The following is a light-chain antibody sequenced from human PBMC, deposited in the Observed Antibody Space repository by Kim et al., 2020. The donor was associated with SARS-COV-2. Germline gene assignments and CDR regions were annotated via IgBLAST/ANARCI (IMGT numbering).Light chain of an antibody. V-gene: IGKV3-15*01. CDR3: QQYKSWPLT. Sequence: APGERATLSCRASQSVTRNVAWYQQKPGQAPRLLIYDASTRATGIPAGFSGTGSGTEFSLTISSLQSEDCAVYYCQQYKSWPLTFGGGTKVDIK. CDR2: DAS. J-gene: IGKJ4*01. CDR1: QSVTRN.